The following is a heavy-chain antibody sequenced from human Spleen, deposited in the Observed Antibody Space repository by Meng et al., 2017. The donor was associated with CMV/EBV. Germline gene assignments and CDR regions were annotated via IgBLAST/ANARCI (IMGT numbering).Heavy chain of an antibody. D-gene: IGHD3-10*01. CDR3: ARWPRGGSGSEYDYYGMDV. CDR2: INPNTDDT. V-gene: IGHV1-2*02. J-gene: IGHJ6*02. CDR1: GYTFTGYY. Sequence: ASVKVSCKASGYTFTGYYLHWVRQAPGQGLEWMGWINPNTDDTKYAQKFQGRVTMTRDTSSSTGYMELSRLRSDDTAVYYCARWPRGGSGSEYDYYGMDVWGQGTTVTVSS.